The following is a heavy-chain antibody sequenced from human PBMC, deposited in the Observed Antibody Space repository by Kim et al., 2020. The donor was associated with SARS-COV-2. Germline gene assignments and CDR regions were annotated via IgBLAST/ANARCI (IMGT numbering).Heavy chain of an antibody. CDR3: ARLYYFDSSAYYHMGADYY. D-gene: IGHD3-22*01. J-gene: IGHJ6*01. CDR2: INTNTGNP. Sequence: ASVKVSCKASGYTFTSYAMTWVRQAPGQGLAWMGWINTNTGNPTYAQDFTGRFVFSLDTSVSTAYLQISSRQAEDTAGYYCARLYYFDSSAYYHMGADYY. V-gene: IGHV7-4-1*02. CDR1: GYTFTSYA.